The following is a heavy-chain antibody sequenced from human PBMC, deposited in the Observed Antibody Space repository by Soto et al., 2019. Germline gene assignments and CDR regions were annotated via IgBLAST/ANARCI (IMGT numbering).Heavy chain of an antibody. Sequence: LRLSWAASGFTFSGSAMHWVRQASGKGLEWVGRIRSKANSYATAYAASVKGRFTISRDDSKNTAYLQMNSLKTEDTAVYYCTRNPSGSGSYYDYWGQGTLVTVSS. CDR3: TRNPSGSGSYYDY. CDR1: GFTFSGSA. V-gene: IGHV3-73*01. D-gene: IGHD3-10*01. CDR2: IRSKANSYAT. J-gene: IGHJ4*02.